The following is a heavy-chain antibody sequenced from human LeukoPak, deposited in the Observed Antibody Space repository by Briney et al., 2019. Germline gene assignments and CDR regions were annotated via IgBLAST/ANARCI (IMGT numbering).Heavy chain of an antibody. Sequence: ASVKVSCKVPGKTLSELSMHWVRQTPGKGLEWMGGFDPETGETVYAQKFQGRVTMTEDTSTDTAYMELSRLRSDDTAVFYCARARQEWEVLRHFDYWGQGTLVTVSS. CDR1: GKTLSELS. J-gene: IGHJ4*02. CDR3: ARARQEWEVLRHFDY. D-gene: IGHD1-26*01. CDR2: FDPETGET. V-gene: IGHV1-24*01.